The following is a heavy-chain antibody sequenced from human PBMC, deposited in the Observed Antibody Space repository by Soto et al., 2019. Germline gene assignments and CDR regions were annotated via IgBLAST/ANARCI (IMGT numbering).Heavy chain of an antibody. V-gene: IGHV4-39*01. CDR2: IYYTGGT. CDR1: GYSISSSIYY. D-gene: IGHD3-9*01. CDR3: AKTDAYNFET. Sequence: SETLSLTCTVSGYSISSSIYYWAWLRQPPGKGLEWIGNIYYTGGTYYNPSLKSRVSISVDTSRSQFSLRLNSVTAADAGIFYCAKTDAYNFETWGQGTLVTVSS. J-gene: IGHJ5*02.